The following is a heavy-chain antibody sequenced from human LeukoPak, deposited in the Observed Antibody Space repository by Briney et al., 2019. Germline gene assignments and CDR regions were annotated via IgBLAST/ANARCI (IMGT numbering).Heavy chain of an antibody. D-gene: IGHD6-19*01. CDR3: AKPYSPGQWLAIDY. J-gene: IGHJ4*02. Sequence: GGSLRLSCAASGFTFSSYGMHWVRQAPGKGPEWVAVISYDGSNKYYADSVKGRFTISRDNSKNTLYLQMNSLRAEDTAVYYCAKPYSPGQWLAIDYRGQGTLVTVSS. CDR2: ISYDGSNK. V-gene: IGHV3-30*18. CDR1: GFTFSSYG.